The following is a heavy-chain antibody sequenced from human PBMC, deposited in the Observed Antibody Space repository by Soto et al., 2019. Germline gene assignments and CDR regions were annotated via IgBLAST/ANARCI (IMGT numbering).Heavy chain of an antibody. CDR1: GYTFTGYY. D-gene: IGHD6-19*01. CDR3: ARARGKYSSGWAYFDY. CDR2: INPNSGGT. V-gene: IGHV1-2*02. Sequence: PGASVKVSCKASGYTFTGYYMHWVRQAPGQGLEWMGWINPNSGGTNYAQKFQGRVTMTRDTSISTAYMELSRLRSDDTAVYYCARARGKYSSGWAYFDYWGQGTLVTVSS. J-gene: IGHJ4*02.